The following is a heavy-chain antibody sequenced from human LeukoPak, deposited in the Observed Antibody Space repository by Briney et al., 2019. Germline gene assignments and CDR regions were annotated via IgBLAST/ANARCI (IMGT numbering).Heavy chain of an antibody. D-gene: IGHD2-2*01. CDR3: ARDTHHEYCSSTSCYRARNWFDP. CDR2: ISAYNGNT. Sequence: ASVKVSCKASGYTFTSYGISWVRQAPGQGLEWMGWISAYNGNTNYAQKLQGRVTMTTDTSTSTAYMELRSLRSDDTAVYYCARDTHHEYCSSTSCYRARNWFDPWGQGTLVTVFS. V-gene: IGHV1-18*01. J-gene: IGHJ5*02. CDR1: GYTFTSYG.